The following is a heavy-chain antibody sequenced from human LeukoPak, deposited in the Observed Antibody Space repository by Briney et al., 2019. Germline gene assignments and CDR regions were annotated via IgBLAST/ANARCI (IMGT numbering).Heavy chain of an antibody. D-gene: IGHD3-10*02. V-gene: IGHV3-74*01. J-gene: IGHJ6*04. CDR3: AELGITMIGGV. Sequence: GGSLRLSCAASGFTFSSYWIHWVRQAPGKGLVWVSRINSDGSSTTYADSVKGRFTISRDNAKNSLYLQMNSLRAEDTAVYYCAELGITMIGGVWGKGTTVTISS. CDR2: INSDGSST. CDR1: GFTFSSYW.